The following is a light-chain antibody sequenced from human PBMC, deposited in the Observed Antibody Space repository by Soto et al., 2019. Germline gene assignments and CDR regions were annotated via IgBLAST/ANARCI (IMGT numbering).Light chain of an antibody. J-gene: IGKJ1*01. Sequence: DIQMTQSPPTLSASVGDRVTITCRASQSIANWLAWYQHKPGKAPNLLIFDASTLESGVPSRFSGSGSGTTFTLTISSLQSDDFATYYCLQYNGYYRTFGQGTKVDI. CDR1: QSIANW. CDR3: LQYNGYYRT. CDR2: DAS. V-gene: IGKV1-5*01.